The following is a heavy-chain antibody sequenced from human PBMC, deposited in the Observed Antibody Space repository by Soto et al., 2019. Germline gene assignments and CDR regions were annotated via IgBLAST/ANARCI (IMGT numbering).Heavy chain of an antibody. CDR1: GGIISSYT. Sequence: QVPLVQSGADVKQPGSSVKVSCKASGGIISSYTITWVRQAPGQGLEWMGRIIPILGIANYAQKFQGRVTITADKSTSTAYMELSSLRSEDTAVYYCARMVGSYGMDVWGQGTTVTVSS. CDR3: ARMVGSYGMDV. CDR2: IIPILGIA. V-gene: IGHV1-69*02. D-gene: IGHD2-15*01. J-gene: IGHJ6*02.